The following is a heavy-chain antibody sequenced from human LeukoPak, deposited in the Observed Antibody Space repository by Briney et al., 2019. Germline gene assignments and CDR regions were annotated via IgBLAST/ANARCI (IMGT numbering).Heavy chain of an antibody. Sequence: GGSLRLSCAASAFTFSNHWMHWVRQAPGKGLEWVSGINWNGGSTGYADSVKGRFTISRDNAKNSLYLQMNSLRAEDTALYYCARDSTDCSSTSCYDLSFDYWGQGTLVTVSS. CDR3: ARDSTDCSSTSCYDLSFDY. J-gene: IGHJ4*02. CDR1: AFTFSNHW. CDR2: INWNGGST. D-gene: IGHD2-2*01. V-gene: IGHV3-20*04.